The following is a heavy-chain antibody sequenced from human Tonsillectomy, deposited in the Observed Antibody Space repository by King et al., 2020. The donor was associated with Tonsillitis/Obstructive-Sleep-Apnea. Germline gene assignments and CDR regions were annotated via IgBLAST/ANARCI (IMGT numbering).Heavy chain of an antibody. CDR2: IYYNGST. J-gene: IGHJ3*02. V-gene: IGHV4-31*01. Sequence: VQLQESGPGLVKPSQTLSLTCTVSGGSISSGGYYWSWIRQHPGKGLEWIGYIYYNGSTYYNPSLKSLLSMSVDTSKNQFSLSLSSVTAADTAIYYCSRRLDYFLFFDIGGQGTMAPVSS. D-gene: IGHD2/OR15-2a*01. CDR3: SRRLDYFLFFDI. CDR1: GGSISSGGYY.